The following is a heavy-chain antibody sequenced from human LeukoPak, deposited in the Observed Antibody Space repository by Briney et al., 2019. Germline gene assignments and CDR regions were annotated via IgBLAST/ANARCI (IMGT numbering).Heavy chain of an antibody. CDR3: ARGRDGSQSPIDD. Sequence: GGSLRLSCAASGFTFSSYGMHWVRQAPGNGLEWVAVIWYDGSNKYYADSVKGRFTISRDNSKNTLYLQMNSLRAEDTAVYYCARGRDGSQSPIDDWGQGTLVTVSS. CDR1: GFTFSSYG. CDR2: IWYDGSNK. J-gene: IGHJ4*02. V-gene: IGHV3-33*01. D-gene: IGHD5-24*01.